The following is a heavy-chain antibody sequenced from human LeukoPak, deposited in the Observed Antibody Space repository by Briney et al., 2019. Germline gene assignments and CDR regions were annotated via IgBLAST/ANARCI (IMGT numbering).Heavy chain of an antibody. CDR1: GFTFTTYS. D-gene: IGHD3/OR15-3a*01. J-gene: IGHJ3*02. CDR2: ITSSSTSM. V-gene: IGHV3-21*04. Sequence: GGSLRLSCAASGFTFTTYSMNWVRQAPGKGLEWVSSITSSSTSMYYADSVKGRFTISRDNAKNSLYLQMNSLRAEDTALYYCAKDVGLVINDAFDIWGQGTMVTVSS. CDR3: AKDVGLVINDAFDI.